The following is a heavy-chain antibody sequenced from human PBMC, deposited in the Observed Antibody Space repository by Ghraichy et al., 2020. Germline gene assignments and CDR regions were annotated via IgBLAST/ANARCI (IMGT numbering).Heavy chain of an antibody. CDR3: AKEGALEWLSAIQPLYYFDY. CDR1: GFTFSSYA. CDR2: ISGSGGST. D-gene: IGHD5-12*01. V-gene: IGHV3-23*01. J-gene: IGHJ4*02. Sequence: GGSLRLSCAASGFTFSSYAMSWVRQAPGKGLEWVSAISGSGGSTYYADSVKGRFTISRDNSKNTLYLQMNSLRAEDTAVYYCAKEGALEWLSAIQPLYYFDYWGQGTLVTVSS.